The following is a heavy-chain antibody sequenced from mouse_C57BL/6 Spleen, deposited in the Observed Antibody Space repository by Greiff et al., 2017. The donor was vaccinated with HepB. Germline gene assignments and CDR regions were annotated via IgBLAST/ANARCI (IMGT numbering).Heavy chain of an antibody. CDR3: ARGGGNLDV. Sequence: QVQLQQSGAELVRPGTSVKVSCKASGYAFTNYLIEWVKQRPGQGLEWIGVINPGSGGTNYNEKFKGKATLTADKSSSTAYMQLSSLTSEDSAVYFCARGGGNLDVWGTGTTVTVSS. CDR2: INPGSGGT. D-gene: IGHD2-1*01. CDR1: GYAFTNYL. J-gene: IGHJ1*03. V-gene: IGHV1-54*01.